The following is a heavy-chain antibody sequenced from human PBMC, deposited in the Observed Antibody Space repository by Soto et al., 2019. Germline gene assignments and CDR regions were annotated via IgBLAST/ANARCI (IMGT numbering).Heavy chain of an antibody. Sequence: QVQLVQSGAEVKKPGSSVKVSCKASGGTFSSYTISWVRQAPGRGLEWMGRIIPILGIANYAQKFQGRVTITADKATSTAYMEVSSLRSEDTAVYYCASSNGHDFWSGYFDYWGQGTLVTVSS. J-gene: IGHJ4*02. V-gene: IGHV1-69*02. CDR3: ASSNGHDFWSGYFDY. CDR2: IIPILGIA. D-gene: IGHD3-3*01. CDR1: GGTFSSYT.